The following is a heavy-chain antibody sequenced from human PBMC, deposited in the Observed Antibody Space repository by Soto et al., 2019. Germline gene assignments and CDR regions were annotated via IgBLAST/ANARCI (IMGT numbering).Heavy chain of an antibody. CDR1: GFTFSSYA. D-gene: IGHD2-15*01. CDR2: ISYDGNNK. Sequence: QVQLVESGGGVVQPGRSLRLSCAASGFTFSSYAMYWVRQAPGKGLEWVAVISYDGNNKYYADSVKGRFTISRDNSKXPLXXQXHSLRAEDTAVYYCARAGCDGGSCYTLVGLRYGMDVWGQGTTVTVSS. CDR3: ARAGCDGGSCYTLVGLRYGMDV. V-gene: IGHV3-30-3*01. J-gene: IGHJ6*02.